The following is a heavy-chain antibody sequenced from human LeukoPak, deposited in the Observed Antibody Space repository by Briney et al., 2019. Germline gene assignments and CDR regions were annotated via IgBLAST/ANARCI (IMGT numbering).Heavy chain of an antibody. CDR1: GFTFSSYS. CDR2: ISSSSSTI. CDR3: VRDVGFFHMDV. Sequence: PGGSLRLSCAASGFTFSSYSMNWVRQAPGKGLEWVSYISSSSSTIYYADSVKGRFTISRDNAKNSLYLQTNSLRAEDTAVYYCVRDVGFFHMDVWGKGTTVTVSS. J-gene: IGHJ6*03. V-gene: IGHV3-48*01. D-gene: IGHD1-26*01.